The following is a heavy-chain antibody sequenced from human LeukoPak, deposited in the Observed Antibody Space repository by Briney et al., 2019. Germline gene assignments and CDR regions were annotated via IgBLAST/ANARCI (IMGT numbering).Heavy chain of an antibody. CDR1: GFTFSSYA. V-gene: IGHV3-30*04. CDR3: ARELVRAFGH. CDR2: ISYDGSYK. Sequence: GGSLRLSCAASGFTFSSYAMHWVRQAPGKGLEWVAVISYDGSYKNYADSVKGRFTISRDTSKNTLFLQMNSLRLEDTAVYYCARELVRAFGHWGQGTLVTVSS. J-gene: IGHJ4*02.